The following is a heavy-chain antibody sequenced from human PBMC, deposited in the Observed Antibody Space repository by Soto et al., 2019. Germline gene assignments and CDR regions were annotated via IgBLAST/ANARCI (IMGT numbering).Heavy chain of an antibody. CDR1: GGSISSGGYY. Sequence: SETLCLTCTVSGGSISSGGYYWSWIRQHPGKGLEWIGYIYYSGSTYYNPSLKSRVTISVDTSKNQFSLKLSSVTAADTAVYYCARDVVVVAASLDYYYYMDVWGKGTTVTVSS. V-gene: IGHV4-31*03. D-gene: IGHD2-15*01. CDR3: ARDVVVVAASLDYYYYMDV. J-gene: IGHJ6*03. CDR2: IYYSGST.